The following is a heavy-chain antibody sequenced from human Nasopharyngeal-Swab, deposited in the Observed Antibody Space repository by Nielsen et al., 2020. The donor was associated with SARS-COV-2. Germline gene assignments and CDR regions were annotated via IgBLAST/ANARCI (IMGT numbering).Heavy chain of an antibody. CDR2: INPSGGST. Sequence: ASVKVSCKASGYTFTSYYMHWVRQAPGQGLEWMGIINPSGGSTNYAQKLQGRVTMTTDTSTSTAYMELRSLRSDDTAVYYCAREYYYDSSGYYPMDVWGQGTTVTVSS. D-gene: IGHD3-22*01. J-gene: IGHJ6*02. V-gene: IGHV1-46*01. CDR1: GYTFTSYY. CDR3: AREYYYDSSGYYPMDV.